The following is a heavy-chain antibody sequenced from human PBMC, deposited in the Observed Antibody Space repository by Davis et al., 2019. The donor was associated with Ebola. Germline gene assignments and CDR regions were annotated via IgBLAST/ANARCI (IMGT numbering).Heavy chain of an antibody. Sequence: SETLSLTCSVSGGSISSGTYYWGWVRQPPGKGLEWIGAIYYNGRTYYNPFLEGRVTILLDTSKNQFSLKLRSVTAADTAVYFCARLSGLFSSSSGALYFDLWGRGTLVSVSS. V-gene: IGHV4-39*07. CDR3: ARLSGLFSSSSGALYFDL. CDR2: IYYNGRT. CDR1: GGSISSGTYY. J-gene: IGHJ2*01. D-gene: IGHD6-6*01.